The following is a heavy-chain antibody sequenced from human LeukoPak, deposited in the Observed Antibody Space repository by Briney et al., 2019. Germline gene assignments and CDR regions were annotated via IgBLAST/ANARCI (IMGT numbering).Heavy chain of an antibody. CDR1: GGSISSSNW. J-gene: IGHJ4*02. CDR3: ATLGATQYLSLGY. Sequence: SGTLSLTCAVSGGSISSSNWWSWVRQPPGKGLEWIGEIYHSGSTNYNPSLKSRVTISVDKSKNQFSLRLSSVTAADTAVYYCATLGATQYLSLGYWGQGALVTVSS. D-gene: IGHD1-26*01. V-gene: IGHV4-4*02. CDR2: IYHSGST.